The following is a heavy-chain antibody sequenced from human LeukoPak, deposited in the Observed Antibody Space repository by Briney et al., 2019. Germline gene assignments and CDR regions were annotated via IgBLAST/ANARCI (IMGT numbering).Heavy chain of an antibody. CDR2: IIPIFGTA. J-gene: IGHJ6*03. CDR1: GGTFSSYA. Sequence: SVKVSCKASGGTFSSYATSWVRQAPGQGLEWMGGIIPIFGTANYAQKFQGRVTITTDESTSTAYMELSSLRSEDTAVYYCAARNYGSGDGYYYYYMDVWGKGTTITVSS. CDR3: AARNYGSGDGYYYYYMDV. V-gene: IGHV1-69*05. D-gene: IGHD3-10*01.